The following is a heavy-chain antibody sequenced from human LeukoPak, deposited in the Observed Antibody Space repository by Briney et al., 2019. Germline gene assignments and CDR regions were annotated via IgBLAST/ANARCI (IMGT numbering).Heavy chain of an antibody. D-gene: IGHD3-10*01. J-gene: IGHJ4*02. CDR3: ARDQGWLDY. Sequence: SETLSLTCAVYGGSFSGYYWSWIRQPPGKGLEWIGEINHSGSTNYNPSLKSRVTISVDTSKNQFSLKLSSVTAADTAVYYCARDQGWLDYWGQGTLVTVSS. CDR2: INHSGST. CDR1: GGSFSGYY. V-gene: IGHV4-34*01.